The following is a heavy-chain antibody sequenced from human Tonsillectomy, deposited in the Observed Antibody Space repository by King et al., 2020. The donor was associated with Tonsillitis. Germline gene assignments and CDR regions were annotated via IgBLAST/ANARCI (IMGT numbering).Heavy chain of an antibody. Sequence: VQLVESGGGLVQPGGSLRLSCAASGFTFSNYWMHWVRQAPGKGLVLVSRINGDVSSTAYADSVGGRFTISRDNAKNTLYLQLSSLSAEDTAVYYCARGPHYSSSWYDYWGQGTLVTVSS. J-gene: IGHJ4*02. CDR2: INGDVSST. CDR3: ARGPHYSSSWYDY. CDR1: GFTFSNYW. V-gene: IGHV3-74*01. D-gene: IGHD6-13*01.